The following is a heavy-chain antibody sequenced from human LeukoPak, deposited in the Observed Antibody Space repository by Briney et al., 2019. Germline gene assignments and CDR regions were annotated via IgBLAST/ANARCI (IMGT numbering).Heavy chain of an antibody. Sequence: LGASVKVSCKASGYTFTSYDINWVRQATGQGLEWMGWTNPNSGYTGYAQKFQGRVTITRNTAISTVYMELSSLRSEDTAVYYCARVAGSIDYWGQGTLVTVSS. CDR3: ARVAGSIDY. CDR2: TNPNSGYT. D-gene: IGHD6-19*01. J-gene: IGHJ4*02. CDR1: GYTFTSYD. V-gene: IGHV1-8*03.